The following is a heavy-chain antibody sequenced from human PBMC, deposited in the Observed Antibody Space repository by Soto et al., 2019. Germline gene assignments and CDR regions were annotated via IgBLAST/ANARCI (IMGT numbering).Heavy chain of an antibody. V-gene: IGHV1-18*01. Sequence: ASVKVSCKASGYTFTSYGISWVRQAPGQGLEWMGWISAYNGNTNYAQKLQGRVTMTTDTSTSTAYMELRSLRSDDTAVYYCARDAPPGGPYSSSSYGAFDIWGQGTMVTVSS. CDR1: GYTFTSYG. CDR2: ISAYNGNT. D-gene: IGHD6-6*01. CDR3: ARDAPPGGPYSSSSYGAFDI. J-gene: IGHJ3*02.